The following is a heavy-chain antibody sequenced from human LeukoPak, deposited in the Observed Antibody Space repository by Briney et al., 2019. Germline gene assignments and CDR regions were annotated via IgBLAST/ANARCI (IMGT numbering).Heavy chain of an antibody. CDR3: ARGVSMVRGIHWFDP. V-gene: IGHV4-34*01. CDR2: INHSGSS. CDR1: GGSFSGYY. J-gene: IGHJ5*02. Sequence: SETLSLTCAVYGGSFSGYYWSWLRQPPGKGLEWIGEINHSGSSNYNPSLKSRVTISVDTSKNQFSLKLSSVTAADSAVYYCARGVSMVRGIHWFDPWGQGTPVTVSS. D-gene: IGHD3-10*01.